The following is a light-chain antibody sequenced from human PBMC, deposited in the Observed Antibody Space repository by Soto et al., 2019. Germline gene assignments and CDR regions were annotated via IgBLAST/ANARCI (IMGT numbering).Light chain of an antibody. CDR1: RSVARN. CDR2: DAS. J-gene: IGKJ2*01. Sequence: VMTQSPATLSVSPGERAILSCRVSRSVARNLVWYQQKPGQAPRLLIYDASTRATGVPARFSGSGSGTEFTLTITSLQSGDFAIYYSQQYNSWPSFGRGTILEIK. V-gene: IGKV3-15*01. CDR3: QQYNSWPS.